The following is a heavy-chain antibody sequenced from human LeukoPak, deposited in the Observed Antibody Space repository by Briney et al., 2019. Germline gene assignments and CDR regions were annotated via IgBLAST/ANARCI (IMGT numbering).Heavy chain of an antibody. CDR3: AREMVKWLRSKGSFDY. J-gene: IGHJ4*02. Sequence: SETLSLTCTVSGGSISSYYWSWIRQPPGKGLEWIGYIYYSGSTNYNPSLKSRVTISVDTSKNQFSLKLSSVTAADTAVYYCAREMVKWLRSKGSFDYWGQGTLVTVSS. V-gene: IGHV4-59*01. CDR2: IYYSGST. D-gene: IGHD5-12*01. CDR1: GGSISSYY.